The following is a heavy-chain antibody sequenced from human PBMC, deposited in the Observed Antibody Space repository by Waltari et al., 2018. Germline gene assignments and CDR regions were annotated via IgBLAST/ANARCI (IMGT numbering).Heavy chain of an antibody. CDR1: GGSISSGSYY. V-gene: IGHV4-61*02. Sequence: QVQLQESGPGLVKPSQTLSLTCTVSGGSISSGSYYWRWIRKPAGKGLEWIGRIYTSGSTNYNPSLKSRVTISVDTSKNQFSLKLSSVTAADTAVYYCARGANTVTTWFFDYWGQGTLVTVSS. CDR3: ARGANTVTTWFFDY. D-gene: IGHD4-17*01. CDR2: IYTSGST. J-gene: IGHJ4*02.